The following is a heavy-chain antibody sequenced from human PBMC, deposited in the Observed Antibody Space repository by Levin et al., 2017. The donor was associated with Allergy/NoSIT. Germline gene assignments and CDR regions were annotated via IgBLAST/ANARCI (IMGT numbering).Heavy chain of an antibody. V-gene: IGHV4-34*01. CDR1: GGTFSGYY. J-gene: IGHJ4*02. CDR2: IHPGGAT. D-gene: IGHD3/OR15-3a*01. CDR3: ARGLDHAKTGY. Sequence: SQTLSLTCAVYGGTFSGYYGSWIRQPPGKGLQWIGEIHPGGATYYNSSLRSRLTISLDTSMNQLSLRLTSVTAADTAIYYCARGLDHAKTGYWGQGTLVTVSS.